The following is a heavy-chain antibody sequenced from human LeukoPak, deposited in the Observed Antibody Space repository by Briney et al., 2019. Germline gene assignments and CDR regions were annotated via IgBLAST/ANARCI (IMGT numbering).Heavy chain of an antibody. V-gene: IGHV4-34*01. CDR1: GGSFSGYY. CDR2: INHSGST. D-gene: IGHD6-13*01. Sequence: SETLSLTCAVYGGSFSGYYWSWIRQPPGKGLEWIGEINHSGSTNYNPSLKSRVTISVDTSKNQFSLRLSSVTAADTAVYYCARGRGIAAAGKPTGYFQHWGQGTLVTVSS. J-gene: IGHJ1*01. CDR3: ARGRGIAAAGKPTGYFQH.